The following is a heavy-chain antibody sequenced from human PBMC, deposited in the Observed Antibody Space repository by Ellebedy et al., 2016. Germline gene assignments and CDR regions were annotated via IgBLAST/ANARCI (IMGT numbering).Heavy chain of an antibody. D-gene: IGHD3-22*01. Sequence: GESLKISCAASGFTVSSNYMSWVRQAPGKGLEWVSVIYSGGSTYYADSVKGRFTISRDNSKNTLYLQMNSLRAEDTAVYYCARDGRRYYYDSSGLNFDYWGQGTLVTVSS. V-gene: IGHV3-66*01. J-gene: IGHJ4*02. CDR1: GFTVSSNY. CDR3: ARDGRRYYYDSSGLNFDY. CDR2: IYSGGST.